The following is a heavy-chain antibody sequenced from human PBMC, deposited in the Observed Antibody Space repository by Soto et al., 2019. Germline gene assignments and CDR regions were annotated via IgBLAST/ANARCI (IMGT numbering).Heavy chain of an antibody. V-gene: IGHV3-23*01. CDR3: VKDTPAWRPVWGYDY. Sequence: PGGSLRLSCAASGFTFSAYAMGWVRQPPGKGLEWVSSIGVSDGSRYYADSVKGRFSISRDNSENTVYLQMNGLRAEDTAVYYCVKDTPAWRPVWGYDYWGQGVQVTVSS. CDR1: GFTFSAYA. J-gene: IGHJ4*02. D-gene: IGHD7-27*01. CDR2: IGVSDGSR.